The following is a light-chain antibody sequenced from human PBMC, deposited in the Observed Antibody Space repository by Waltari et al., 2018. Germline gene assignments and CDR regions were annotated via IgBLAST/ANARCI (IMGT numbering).Light chain of an antibody. CDR2: SAS. CDR1: QNIFNY. V-gene: IGKV1-39*01. J-gene: IGKJ1*01. CDR3: QQTASAPIT. Sequence: TQPPSASGSPGQSVTITCRASQNIFNYLYWYHQKPGKAPKLLISSASILQSGVPSRFGGSGFGTDFALTITGLQPEDFGTYYCQQTASAPITFGRGTKVDIK.